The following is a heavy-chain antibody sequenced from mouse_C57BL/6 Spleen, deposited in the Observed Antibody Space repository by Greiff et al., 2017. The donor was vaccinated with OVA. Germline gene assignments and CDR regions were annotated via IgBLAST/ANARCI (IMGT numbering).Heavy chain of an antibody. CDR2: IDPETGGT. J-gene: IGHJ4*01. CDR3: TRERVTPYYAMDY. Sequence: VQLQQSGAELVRPGASVTLSCKASGYTFTDYEMHWVKQTPVHGLEWIGAIDPETGGTAYNQKFKGKAILTADKSSSTAYMELRSLTSEDSAVYYCTRERVTPYYAMDYWGQGTSVTVSS. CDR1: GYTFTDYE. V-gene: IGHV1-15*01. D-gene: IGHD2-5*01.